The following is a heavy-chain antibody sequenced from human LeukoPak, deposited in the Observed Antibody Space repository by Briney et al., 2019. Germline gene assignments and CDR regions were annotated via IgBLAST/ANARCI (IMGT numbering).Heavy chain of an antibody. CDR2: ISSSGGNT. CDR1: GFTFSSYG. J-gene: IGHJ4*02. V-gene: IGHV3-23*01. D-gene: IGHD3-22*01. Sequence: GGTLRLSCAASGFTFSSYGMSWVRQAPGKGLEWVSSISSSGGNTYYADSVKGRFTISRDNSKNTLYLQMNSLRAEDTAVYYCAKVDYDSSGYYPLFGYWGQGTLVTVSS. CDR3: AKVDYDSSGYYPLFGY.